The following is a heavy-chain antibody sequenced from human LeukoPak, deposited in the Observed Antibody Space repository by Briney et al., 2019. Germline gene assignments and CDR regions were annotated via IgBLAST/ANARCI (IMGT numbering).Heavy chain of an antibody. Sequence: GGSLKLSCAASGFTFSSYSMNWVRQAPGKGLEWVSSISSSSSYIYYADSVKGRFTISRDNAKNSLYLQMNSLRAEDTAVYYCARASGYTSGWYDDAFDIWGQGTMVTVSS. D-gene: IGHD6-19*01. J-gene: IGHJ3*02. CDR1: GFTFSSYS. V-gene: IGHV3-21*01. CDR3: ARASGYTSGWYDDAFDI. CDR2: ISSSSSYI.